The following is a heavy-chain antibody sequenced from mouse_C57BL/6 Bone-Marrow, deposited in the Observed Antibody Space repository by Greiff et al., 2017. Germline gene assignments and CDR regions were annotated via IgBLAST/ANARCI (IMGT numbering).Heavy chain of an antibody. D-gene: IGHD2-4*01. V-gene: IGHV1-54*01. CDR3: AREDYDYDVYYAMDY. J-gene: IGHJ4*01. CDR1: GYAFTNSL. CDR2: INPGSGGT. Sequence: QVQLQQSGAELVRPGTSVKVSCKASGYAFTNSLIEWVKQRPGQGLEWIGVINPGSGGTNYNEKFKGKATLTADKSSSTAYMQLSSLTSEDSAVYFCAREDYDYDVYYAMDYWGQGTSVTVSS.